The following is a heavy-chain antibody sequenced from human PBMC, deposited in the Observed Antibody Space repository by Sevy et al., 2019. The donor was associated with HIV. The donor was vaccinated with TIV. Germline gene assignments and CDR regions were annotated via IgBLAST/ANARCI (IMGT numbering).Heavy chain of an antibody. CDR1: GGSISRSTYY. CDR2: IYYSGST. J-gene: IGHJ4*02. V-gene: IGHV4-39*01. CDR3: ARHGGIAVATLDY. D-gene: IGHD6-19*01. Sequence: SETLSLTCTVSGGSISRSTYYWGWIRQPPGKGLEWIASIYYSGSTYYNVSLESRVTISVDMSKNQFSLRLSSVTAAVTAVYYCARHGGIAVATLDYWGQRTLVTVSS.